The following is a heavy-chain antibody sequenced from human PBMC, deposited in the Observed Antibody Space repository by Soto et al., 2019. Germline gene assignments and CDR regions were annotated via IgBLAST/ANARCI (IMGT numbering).Heavy chain of an antibody. D-gene: IGHD6-19*01. J-gene: IGHJ4*02. V-gene: IGHV3-30-3*01. Sequence: PGGSLRLSCAASGFTFSSYAMHWVRQAPGKGLEWVAVTSYDGSSRYYADSVKGRFTISRDNSKNTLFLQMSSLRPDDTAVYYCARPGKWLQSHVDYWGPGTLVTVSS. CDR1: GFTFSSYA. CDR2: TSYDGSSR. CDR3: ARPGKWLQSHVDY.